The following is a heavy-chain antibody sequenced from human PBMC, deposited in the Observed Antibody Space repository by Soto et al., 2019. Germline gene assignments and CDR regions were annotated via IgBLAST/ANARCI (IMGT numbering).Heavy chain of an antibody. J-gene: IGHJ4*02. CDR1: GFTFSSYG. CDR3: ANESYNYGSGSYLLDY. CDR2: ISYDGSNK. D-gene: IGHD3-10*01. V-gene: IGHV3-30*18. Sequence: PGGSLRLSCAASGFTFSSYGMHWVRQAPGKGLEWVAVISYDGSNKYYADSVKGRFTISRDNSKNTLYLQMNSLRAEDTAVYYCANESYNYGSGSYLLDYWGQGTLVTVSS.